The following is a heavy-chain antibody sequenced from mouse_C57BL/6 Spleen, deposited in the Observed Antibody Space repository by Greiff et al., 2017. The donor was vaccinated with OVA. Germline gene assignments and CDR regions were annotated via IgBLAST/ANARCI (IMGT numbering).Heavy chain of an antibody. J-gene: IGHJ3*01. CDR3: TIPSYYGSSPFAY. D-gene: IGHD1-1*01. Sequence: EVKLEESGGGLVQPGGSMKLSCAASGFTFSDAWMDWVRQSPEKGLEWVADIRNKANNHATYYAESVKGRFTISRDDSKSSVYLHMNSLRAEDTGMYYCTIPSYYGSSPFAYWGQGTLVTVSA. V-gene: IGHV6-6*01. CDR1: GFTFSDAW. CDR2: IRNKANNHAT.